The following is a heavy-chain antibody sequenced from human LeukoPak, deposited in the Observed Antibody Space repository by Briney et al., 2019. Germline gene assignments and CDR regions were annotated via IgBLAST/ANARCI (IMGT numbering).Heavy chain of an antibody. D-gene: IGHD1-26*01. V-gene: IGHV1-2*02. CDR3: ARAFSGSYYLYDY. CDR2: INPNSGGT. CDR1: GYTFTGYF. Sequence: ASVKVSCKASGYTFTGYFMHWVRLAPGQGLEWMGWINPNSGGTNYAQKFQGRVTMTRDTSISTAYMELSRLRSDDTAVYYCARAFSGSYYLYDYWGQGTLVTVSS. J-gene: IGHJ4*02.